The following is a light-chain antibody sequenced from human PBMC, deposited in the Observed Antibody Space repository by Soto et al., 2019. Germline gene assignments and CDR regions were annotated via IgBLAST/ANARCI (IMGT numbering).Light chain of an antibody. CDR1: QGVTTN. CDR2: DVS. V-gene: IGKV3-15*01. Sequence: EIVMTQSPGTLSVSPGERATLSCRAGQGVTTNFAWYQQKSGQSPRLLIYDVSIRATGVPARFSGTGSEIDFTLTISGLQSEDSAVYFCQQYNNWPFSFGQGTRLEIK. J-gene: IGKJ5*01. CDR3: QQYNNWPFS.